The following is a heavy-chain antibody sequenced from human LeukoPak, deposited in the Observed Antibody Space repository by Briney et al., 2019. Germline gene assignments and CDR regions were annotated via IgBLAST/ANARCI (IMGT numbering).Heavy chain of an antibody. D-gene: IGHD5-24*01. V-gene: IGHV1-69*04. CDR3: AGGDGVDY. J-gene: IGHJ4*02. CDR1: GGTFSSYA. Sequence: SVNVSFKASGGTFSSYAISWVGQAPGQGLEWMGRIIPIFGIANYAQKFQGRVTITADKSTSTAYMELSSLRSEDTAVYYCAGGDGVDYWGQGTLVTVSS. CDR2: IIPIFGIA.